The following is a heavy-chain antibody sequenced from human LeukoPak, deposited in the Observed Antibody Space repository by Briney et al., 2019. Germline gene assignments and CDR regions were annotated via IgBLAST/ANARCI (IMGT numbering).Heavy chain of an antibody. D-gene: IGHD2-15*01. CDR1: GYTFTGYY. Sequence: ASVKVSCKASGYTFTGYYMHWVRQAPGQGLEWMGWINPNSGDTNYAQKFQGRLTLTRDTSISTAYMDLSRLRSDDTAVYYCARTTPRCSGGSCYLRNWGQGTLVTVSS. V-gene: IGHV1-2*02. CDR3: ARTTPRCSGGSCYLRN. J-gene: IGHJ4*02. CDR2: INPNSGDT.